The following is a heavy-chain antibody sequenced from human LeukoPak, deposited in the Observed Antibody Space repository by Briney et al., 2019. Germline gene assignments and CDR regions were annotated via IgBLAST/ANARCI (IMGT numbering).Heavy chain of an antibody. V-gene: IGHV3-23*01. J-gene: IGHJ4*02. D-gene: IGHD3-16*01. CDR1: GVLFSSYT. CDR3: ARNRESYWVPELDY. CDR2: ISGSGGST. Sequence: GGSLRLSCADSGVLFSSYTMNWVRQAPGKGLEWVSIISGSGGSTYYADSVKGRFTISRDNSKNTLYLQMNSLRAEDTAVYYCARNRESYWVPELDYWGQGTLVTVSS.